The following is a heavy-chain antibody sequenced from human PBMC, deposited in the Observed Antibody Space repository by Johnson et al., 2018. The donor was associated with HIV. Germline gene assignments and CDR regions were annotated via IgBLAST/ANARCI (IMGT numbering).Heavy chain of an antibody. CDR1: GFTFSDYY. Sequence: QVQLVESGGGLVKPGGSLRLSCAASGFTFSDYYMSWIRQAPGKGLEWVAVISYDGSNKYYADSLKGRFTISRDNSKSTLYLQMNSLRAEDTALYYCARGLRYFDWFDAFDIWGQGTMVTVSS. J-gene: IGHJ3*02. D-gene: IGHD3-9*01. CDR3: ARGLRYFDWFDAFDI. V-gene: IGHV3-30*03. CDR2: ISYDGSNK.